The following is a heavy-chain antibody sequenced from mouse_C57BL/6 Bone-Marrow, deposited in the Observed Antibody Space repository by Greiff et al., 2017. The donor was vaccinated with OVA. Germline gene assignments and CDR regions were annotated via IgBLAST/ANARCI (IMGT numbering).Heavy chain of an antibody. Sequence: EVKVEESGGGLVQPGGSLSLSCAASGFTFTDYYMSWVRQPPGKALEWLGFIRNKANGYTTEYSASVKGRFTISRDNSQSILDLQMNALGAEDSATYYCARGLTLDYWGQGTTLTVSS. CDR3: ARGLTLDY. V-gene: IGHV7-3*01. CDR1: GFTFTDYY. D-gene: IGHD3-1*01. CDR2: IRNKANGYTT. J-gene: IGHJ2*01.